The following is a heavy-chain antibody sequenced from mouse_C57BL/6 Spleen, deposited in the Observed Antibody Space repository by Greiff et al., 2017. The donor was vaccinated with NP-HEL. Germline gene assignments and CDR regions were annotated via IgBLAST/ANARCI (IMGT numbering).Heavy chain of an antibody. CDR2: NYPGDGDT. CDR3: ARSRYYGSRGNFDY. Sequence: QVQLQQSGPELVKPGASVKISCKASGYAFSSSWMNWVKQRPGKGLEWIGRNYPGDGDTNYNGKFKGKATLTADKSSSTAYMQLSSLTSEDSAVYFCARSRYYGSRGNFDYWGQGTTLTVSS. D-gene: IGHD1-1*01. CDR1: GYAFSSSW. J-gene: IGHJ2*01. V-gene: IGHV1-82*01.